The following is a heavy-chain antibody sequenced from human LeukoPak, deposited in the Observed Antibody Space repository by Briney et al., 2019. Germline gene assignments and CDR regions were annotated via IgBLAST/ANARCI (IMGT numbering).Heavy chain of an antibody. D-gene: IGHD3-10*01. V-gene: IGHV3-30*02. CDR3: PKDGRSYYYIYS. Sequence: GGSLRLSCAAAGFTFNSYGMHWVRQAPGKWRGRLAFISYDGSNTYYADSVKGRFTVAREDSQSTLYLQLNSLRADDTAVSYCPKDGRSYYYIYSWGQGTLVTVSS. J-gene: IGHJ4*02. CDR2: ISYDGSNT. CDR1: GFTFNSYG.